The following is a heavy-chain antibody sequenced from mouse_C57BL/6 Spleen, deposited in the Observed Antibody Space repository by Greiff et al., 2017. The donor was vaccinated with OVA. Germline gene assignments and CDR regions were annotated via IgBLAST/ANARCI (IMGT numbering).Heavy chain of an antibody. J-gene: IGHJ3*01. D-gene: IGHD1-1*01. CDR2: ISSGSSTI. V-gene: IGHV5-17*01. Sequence: EVKLVESGGGLVKPGGSLKLSCAASGFTFSDYGMHWVRQAPAKGLEWVAYISSGSSTIYYADTVKGRFTISRDNAKNTLFLQMTSLRSEDTAMYYCARYYGSSPFAYWGQGTLVTVSA. CDR1: GFTFSDYG. CDR3: ARYYGSSPFAY.